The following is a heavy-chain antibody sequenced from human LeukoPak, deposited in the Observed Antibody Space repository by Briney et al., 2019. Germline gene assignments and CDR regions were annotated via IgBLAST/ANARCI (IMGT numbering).Heavy chain of an antibody. D-gene: IGHD5-18*01. CDR3: ARGTDTAMVHDY. CDR1: GYTFTSYD. Sequence: ASVKVSCKASGYTFTSYDINWVRQATGRGLEWMGWMNPNSGNTGYAQKFQGRVTMTRNTSISTAYMELSNLRSEDTAVYYCARGTDTAMVHDYWGQGTLVTVSS. CDR2: MNPNSGNT. J-gene: IGHJ4*02. V-gene: IGHV1-8*01.